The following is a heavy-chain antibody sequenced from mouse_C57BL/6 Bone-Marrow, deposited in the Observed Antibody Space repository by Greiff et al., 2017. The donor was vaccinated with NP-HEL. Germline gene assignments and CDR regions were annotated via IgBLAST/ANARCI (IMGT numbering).Heavy chain of an antibody. CDR3: VREGDYDGFAY. Sequence: EVMLVESGGGLVQPKGSLKLSCAASGFTFTTYAMHWVRQAPGKGLEWVARIRRKSSNYATYYADSVKDRFTISRYESQSMLYLQMNNLKTEDTAMYCCVREGDYDGFAYWGQGTLVTVSS. CDR1: GFTFTTYA. D-gene: IGHD2-4*01. CDR2: IRRKSSNYAT. V-gene: IGHV10-3*01. J-gene: IGHJ3*01.